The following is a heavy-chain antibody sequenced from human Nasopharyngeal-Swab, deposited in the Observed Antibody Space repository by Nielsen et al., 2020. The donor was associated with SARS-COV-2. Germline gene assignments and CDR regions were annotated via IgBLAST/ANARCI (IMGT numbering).Heavy chain of an antibody. CDR2: ISYDGSNK. D-gene: IGHD6-13*01. Sequence: GESLKISCAASGFTFSSYAMHWVRQAPGKGLEWVAVISYDGSNKYYADSVKGRFTTSRDNSKNTLYLQMNSLRAEDTAVYYCAKAEGSYYYYYGMDVWGQETTITVSS. CDR3: AKAEGSYYYYYGMDV. CDR1: GFTFSSYA. V-gene: IGHV3-30-3*01. J-gene: IGHJ6*02.